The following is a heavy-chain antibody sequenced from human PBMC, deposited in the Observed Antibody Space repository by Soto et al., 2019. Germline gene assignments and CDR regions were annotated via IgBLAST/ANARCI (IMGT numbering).Heavy chain of an antibody. Sequence: PGGSLSLSYAASGFTFSSYAMSWVRQAPGKGLEWVSAISGSGGSTYYADSVKGRFTISRDNSKNTLYLQMNSLRAEDTAVYYCAKGADYGDYSYPRSDYWGQGTLVTVSS. CDR2: ISGSGGST. V-gene: IGHV3-23*01. CDR1: GFTFSSYA. CDR3: AKGADYGDYSYPRSDY. D-gene: IGHD4-17*01. J-gene: IGHJ4*02.